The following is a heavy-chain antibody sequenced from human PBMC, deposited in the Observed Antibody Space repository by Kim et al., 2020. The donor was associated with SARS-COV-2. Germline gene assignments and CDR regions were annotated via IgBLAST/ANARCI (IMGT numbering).Heavy chain of an antibody. CDR1: GYRFTSYW. D-gene: IGHD3-10*01. V-gene: IGHV5-51*01. CDR3: ARQYYYGSGTKNYYNYYGMDV. Sequence: GASLQISCKGSGYRFTSYWIGWVRQMPGKGLEWMGIIYPGDSDTTYSPSFQGQVTISADKSISTAYLQWSSLKASDTAMYYCARQYYYGSGTKNYYNYYGMDVWGQGTTVTISS. CDR2: IYPGDSDT. J-gene: IGHJ6*02.